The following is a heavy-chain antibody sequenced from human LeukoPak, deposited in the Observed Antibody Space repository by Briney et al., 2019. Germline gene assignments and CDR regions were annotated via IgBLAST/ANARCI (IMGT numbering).Heavy chain of an antibody. D-gene: IGHD6-13*01. CDR3: ARDPYSSSWYSVHFDY. CDR1: GFTFSSYS. CDR2: ISSSSSYI. Sequence: GGSLRLSCAASGFTFSSYSMNWVRQAPGKGLEWLSCISSSSSYIYYADSVKGRFTISRNNAKNSLYLQMNSLRAEDTAVYYCARDPYSSSWYSVHFDYWGRGTLLSVSS. J-gene: IGHJ4*02. V-gene: IGHV3-21*01.